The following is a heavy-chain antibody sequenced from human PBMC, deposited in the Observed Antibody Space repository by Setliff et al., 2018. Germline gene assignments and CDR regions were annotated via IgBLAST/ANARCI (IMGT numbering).Heavy chain of an antibody. V-gene: IGHV1-3*01. Sequence: ASVKVSCKASGYTFTSYAMHWVRQAPGQRLEWMGWINAGNGNTKYSQKFQGRVTITRDTSASTAYMELSSLRSEDTAVYYCARDRPPYYYDSSGYYYSAGNFDYWGQGTLVTVSS. J-gene: IGHJ4*02. CDR3: ARDRPPYYYDSSGYYYSAGNFDY. CDR2: INAGNGNT. D-gene: IGHD3-22*01. CDR1: GYTFTSYA.